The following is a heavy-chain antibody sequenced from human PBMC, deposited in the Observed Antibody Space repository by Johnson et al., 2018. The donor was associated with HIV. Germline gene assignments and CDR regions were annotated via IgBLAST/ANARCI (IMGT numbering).Heavy chain of an antibody. J-gene: IGHJ3*02. Sequence: MQLVESGGGLIQPGGSLRLSCAASGFTVSHNYMSWVRQAPGEGLEWVSVIYSGGSTYYADSVKGRFTISRDNARYSLYLQMNSLRAEDTALYYCAKDREMATITFVEVAFDIWGQGTMVTVSS. CDR2: IYSGGST. CDR3: AKDREMATITFVEVAFDI. CDR1: GFTVSHNY. V-gene: IGHV3-53*01. D-gene: IGHD5-24*01.